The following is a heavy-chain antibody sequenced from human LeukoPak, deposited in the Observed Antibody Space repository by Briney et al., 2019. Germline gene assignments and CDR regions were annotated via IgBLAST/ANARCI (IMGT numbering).Heavy chain of an antibody. D-gene: IGHD3-10*01. CDR1: GFSFNMYS. V-gene: IGHV3-48*02. CDR2: ISSNSDST. CDR3: ARGVDRGDGFSV. Sequence: TGGSLRLSCAASGFSFNMYSMNWVRQAPGKGPEWVSYISSNSDSTYYADSVKGRFTISRDNAKNSLYLQMNSLRDEDTALYYCARGVDRGDGFSVWGQGTTVTVSS. J-gene: IGHJ6*02.